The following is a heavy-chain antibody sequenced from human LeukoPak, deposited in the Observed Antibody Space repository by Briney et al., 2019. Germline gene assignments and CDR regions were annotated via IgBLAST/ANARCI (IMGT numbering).Heavy chain of an antibody. CDR2: ISHDGSKK. V-gene: IGHV3-30*18. J-gene: IGHJ1*01. CDR1: GFTFSSYG. CDR3: AKDPYSGSFEYFQH. D-gene: IGHD1-26*01. Sequence: GGSLRLSCAASGFTFSSYGMHWVRQAPGKGLEWVAVISHDGSKKYYADSVKGRFTISRDNSKNTLYLQMNSLRDEDTAVYYCAKDPYSGSFEYFQHWGQGTLVTVSS.